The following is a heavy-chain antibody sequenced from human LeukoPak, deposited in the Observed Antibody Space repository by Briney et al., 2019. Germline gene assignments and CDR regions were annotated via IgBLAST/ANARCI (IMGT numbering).Heavy chain of an antibody. CDR2: IYHSGST. CDR3: AREVGSYSDY. Sequence: PSETLSLTCAVSGGSISSGGYSWSWIRQPPGKGLEWIGYIYHSGSTYYNPSLKSRVTISVDRSKNQFSLKLSSVTAADTAVYYCAREVGSYSDYWGQGTLVTVSS. D-gene: IGHD1-26*01. CDR1: GGSISSGGYS. J-gene: IGHJ4*02. V-gene: IGHV4-30-2*01.